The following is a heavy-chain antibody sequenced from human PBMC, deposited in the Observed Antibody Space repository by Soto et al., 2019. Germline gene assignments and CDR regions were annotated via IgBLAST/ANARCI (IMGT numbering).Heavy chain of an antibody. CDR1: GGTFSSNA. CDR2: IIPMFGTP. CDR3: ARGPHYDYVHRAGYYYGMDV. J-gene: IGHJ6*02. Sequence: QVQLAQSGAEVKKPGSSVKVSCKASGGTFSSNAISWVRQAPGQGLGWMGGIIPMFGTPNYAQKFKGRVTITADKSTSTAYMELSSLSSEDTAVYYCARGPHYDYVHRAGYYYGMDVWGQGTTVTVSS. D-gene: IGHD3-16*01. V-gene: IGHV1-69*06.